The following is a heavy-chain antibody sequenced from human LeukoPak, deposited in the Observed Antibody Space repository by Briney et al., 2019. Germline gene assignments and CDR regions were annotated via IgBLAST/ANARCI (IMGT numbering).Heavy chain of an antibody. J-gene: IGHJ4*02. CDR2: IYHSGST. CDR1: GGSISSSNW. Sequence: SETLSLTCAVSGGSISSSNWWSWVRQPPGKGLEWIGEIYHSGSTNYNPSLKSRVTISVDKSKNQFPLKLSSVTAADTAVYYCASGGTMVRGVIRPYYFDYWGQGTLVTVSS. D-gene: IGHD3-10*01. V-gene: IGHV4-4*02. CDR3: ASGGTMVRGVIRPYYFDY.